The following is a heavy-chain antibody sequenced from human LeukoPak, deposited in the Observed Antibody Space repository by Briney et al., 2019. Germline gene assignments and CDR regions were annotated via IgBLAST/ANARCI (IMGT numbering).Heavy chain of an antibody. CDR1: GGSFSGYY. Sequence: SETLSLTCAVYGGSFSGYYWSWIRQPPGKGLEWIGEINHSGSTNYNPSLKSRVTISVDTSKNQFSLKLSSVTAADTAVYYCARGPKVRVVPAAPLGPYYYYGMDVWGQGTTVTVSS. V-gene: IGHV4-34*01. CDR2: INHSGST. J-gene: IGHJ6*02. CDR3: ARGPKVRVVPAAPLGPYYYYGMDV. D-gene: IGHD2-2*01.